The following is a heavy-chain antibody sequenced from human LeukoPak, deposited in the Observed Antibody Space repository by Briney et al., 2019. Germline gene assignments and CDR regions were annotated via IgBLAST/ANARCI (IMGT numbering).Heavy chain of an antibody. J-gene: IGHJ5*02. CDR2: INPKSGGT. D-gene: IGHD2-15*01. V-gene: IGHV1-2*02. CDR3: ARVDVVVVAADRRNWFDP. Sequence: GASVKVSCKASGYTFTGYYMHWVRQAPGQGLGWMGWINPKSGGTNYAQKFQGRVTMTRDTSIHTAYMELSRLRSDDTAVYYCARVDVVVVAADRRNWFDPWGQGTLVTVSS. CDR1: GYTFTGYY.